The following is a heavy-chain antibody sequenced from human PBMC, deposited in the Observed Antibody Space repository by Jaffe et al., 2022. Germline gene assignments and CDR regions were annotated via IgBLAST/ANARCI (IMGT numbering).Heavy chain of an antibody. CDR2: ISYDGSNK. CDR3: AKDLSSRPGRGSGWSGPARTNPGDY. CDR1: GFTFSSYG. Sequence: QVQLVESGGGVVQPGRSLRLSCAASGFTFSSYGMHWVRQAPGKGLEWVAVISYDGSNKYYADSVKGRFTISRDNSKNTLYLQMNSLRAEDTAVYYCAKDLSSRPGRGSGWSGPARTNPGDYWGQGTLVTVSS. V-gene: IGHV3-30*18. D-gene: IGHD6-19*01. J-gene: IGHJ4*02.